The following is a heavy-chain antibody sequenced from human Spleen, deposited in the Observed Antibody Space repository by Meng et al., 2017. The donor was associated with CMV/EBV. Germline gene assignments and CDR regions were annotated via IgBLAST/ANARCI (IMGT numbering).Heavy chain of an antibody. V-gene: IGHV4-59*01. CDR1: GGSISSYY. Sequence: SETLSLTCTVSGGSISSYYWSWIRQPPGKGLEWIGYIYYSGSTNYNPSLKSRVTISVDTSKNQFSLKLSSVTAADTAVYYCARLRGGTSPLDYWGQGTLVTVSS. J-gene: IGHJ4*02. CDR2: IYYSGST. D-gene: IGHD3-10*01. CDR3: ARLRGGTSPLDY.